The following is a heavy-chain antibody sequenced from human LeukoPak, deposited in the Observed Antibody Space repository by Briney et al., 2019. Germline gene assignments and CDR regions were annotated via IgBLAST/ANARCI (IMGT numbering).Heavy chain of an antibody. CDR2: IIPIFGTA. V-gene: IGHV1-69*01. Sequence: GSSVKVSCKASGGTFSSYAISWVRQAPGQGLEWMGGIIPIFGTANYAQKFQGRVTITADESTSTAYMELSSLRSEDTAVYYCASLDSSLKTGTTDYWGQGTLVTVSS. J-gene: IGHJ4*02. CDR3: ASLDSSLKTGTTDY. CDR1: GGTFSSYA. D-gene: IGHD1-7*01.